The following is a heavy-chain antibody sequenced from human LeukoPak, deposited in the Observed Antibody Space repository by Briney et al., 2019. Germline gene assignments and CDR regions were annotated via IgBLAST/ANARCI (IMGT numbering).Heavy chain of an antibody. D-gene: IGHD3-22*01. V-gene: IGHV1-8*01. CDR1: GYTFSSYD. CDR2: MNPNSGNT. Sequence: ASVKVSCKASGYTFSSYDIYWVRQATGQGLEWMGWMNPNSGNTGYAQKFQGRVTLTRNTSISTAYMELSSLRSADTAVYYCARMYHYDTRDNWFDPWGQGTLVTVSS. J-gene: IGHJ5*02. CDR3: ARMYHYDTRDNWFDP.